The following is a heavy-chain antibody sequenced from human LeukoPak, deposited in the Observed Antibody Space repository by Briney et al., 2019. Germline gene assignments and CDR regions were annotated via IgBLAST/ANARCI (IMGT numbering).Heavy chain of an antibody. J-gene: IGHJ4*02. V-gene: IGHV1-8*01. CDR3: ARGPPSQGWETTPHDY. CDR1: GYTFTSYD. Sequence: ASVKVSCKASGYTFTSYDINWVRQATGQGLKWMGWMNPNSGNTGYAQKFQGRVTMTRNTSISTAYMELSSLRSEDTAVYYCARGPPSQGWETTPHDYWGQGTLVTVSS. CDR2: MNPNSGNT. D-gene: IGHD1-1*01.